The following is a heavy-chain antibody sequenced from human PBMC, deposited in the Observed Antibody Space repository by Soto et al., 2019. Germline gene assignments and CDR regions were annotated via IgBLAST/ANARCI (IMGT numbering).Heavy chain of an antibody. J-gene: IGHJ4*02. Sequence: GGSLRLSCAVSGFTVTSNHMSWVRQAPGKGLEWVAVMHSGGGTYYRDSVKGRFTISRDSSKNTLYLQLNSLRAEDTAVYYCARDRFQNYGEPFYFDYWGQGTLVTVSS. CDR2: MHSGGGT. CDR1: GFTVTSNH. D-gene: IGHD4-17*01. V-gene: IGHV3-66*01. CDR3: ARDRFQNYGEPFYFDY.